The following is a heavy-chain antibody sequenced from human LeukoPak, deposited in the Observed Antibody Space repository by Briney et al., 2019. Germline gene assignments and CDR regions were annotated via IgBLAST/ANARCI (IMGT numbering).Heavy chain of an antibody. V-gene: IGHV3-21*01. CDR1: GSTFSSYS. D-gene: IGHD6-6*01. CDR2: ISSSSSYI. CDR3: ARDRKTSIAGMDV. J-gene: IGHJ6*03. Sequence: GGSLRLSCAASGSTFSSYSMNWVRQAPGKGLEWVSSISSSSSYIYYADSVKGRFTISRDNAKNSLYLQMNSLRAEDTAVYYCARDRKTSIAGMDVWGKGTTVTVSS.